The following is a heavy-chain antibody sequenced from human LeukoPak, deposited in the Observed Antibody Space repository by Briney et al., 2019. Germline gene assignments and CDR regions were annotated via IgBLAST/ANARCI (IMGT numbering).Heavy chain of an antibody. D-gene: IGHD2-21*02. CDR2: INPNSGGT. V-gene: IGHV1-2*02. CDR1: GFNFRGSG. J-gene: IGHJ5*02. CDR3: ARGRYCGGDCYYNWFDP. Sequence: KSGGSLRLSCAASGFNFRGSGMHWVRQAPGQGLEWMGWINPNSGGTNYAQKFQGRVTITRNTSISTAYMELSSLRSEDTAVYYCARGRYCGGDCYYNWFDPWGQGTLVTVSS.